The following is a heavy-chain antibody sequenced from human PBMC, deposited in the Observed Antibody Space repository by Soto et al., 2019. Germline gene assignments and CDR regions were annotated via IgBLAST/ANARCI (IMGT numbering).Heavy chain of an antibody. Sequence: QVQLVQSGAEVKKPGSSVKVSCKNSGGLFSVFSFNWVRQAPGQGLEWMGGVLPITGSTDYAQKFQGRLTITADRSTSTIYMELSRLTSDDTAYYYCATIIVRGGPLRFEDGGQGTLISVSS. CDR1: GGLFSVFS. D-gene: IGHD5-12*01. CDR2: VLPITGST. CDR3: ATIIVRGGPLRFED. V-gene: IGHV1-69*06. J-gene: IGHJ4*01.